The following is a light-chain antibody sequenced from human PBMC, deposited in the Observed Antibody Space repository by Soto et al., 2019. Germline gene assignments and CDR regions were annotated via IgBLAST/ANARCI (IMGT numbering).Light chain of an antibody. CDR3: QPYGSSSWT. CDR1: QSVSSSY. V-gene: IGKV3-20*01. J-gene: IGKJ1*01. CDR2: GTS. Sequence: EVVLTQSPGTLSLSPGERATLSCRASQSVSSSYLAWYQQKPGQAPRLLIYGTSSRATGIPDRFSGSGSGTDFTLTISRLEPEDFAVYYCQPYGSSSWTFGQRTKVDI.